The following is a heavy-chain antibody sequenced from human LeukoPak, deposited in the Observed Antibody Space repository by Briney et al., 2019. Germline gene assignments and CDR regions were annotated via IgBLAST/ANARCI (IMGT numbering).Heavy chain of an antibody. CDR2: IYTSGST. J-gene: IGHJ4*02. CDR1: GGSISSYY. Sequence: SETLSLTCTVSGGSISSYYWSWIRQPAGKGLEWIVRIYTSGSTNYNPSLKSRVTMSVDTSKNQFSLKLSSVTAADTAVYYCARELLSYYDSSVFDYWGQGTLVTVSS. CDR3: ARELLSYYDSSVFDY. D-gene: IGHD3-22*01. V-gene: IGHV4-4*07.